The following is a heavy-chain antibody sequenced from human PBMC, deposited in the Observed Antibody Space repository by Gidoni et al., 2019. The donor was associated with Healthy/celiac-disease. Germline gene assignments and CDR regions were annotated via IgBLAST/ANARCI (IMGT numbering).Heavy chain of an antibody. Sequence: QVQLQQWGAGLLKPSEPLSLTCAVYGGSFSGYYWSWIRQPPGKGLEWIGEINHSGSTNYNPSLKSRVTISVDTSKNQFSLKLSSVTAADTAVYYCARGVVVPAAINWFDPWGQGTLVTVSS. D-gene: IGHD2-2*02. J-gene: IGHJ5*02. V-gene: IGHV4-34*01. CDR1: GGSFSGYY. CDR2: INHSGST. CDR3: ARGVVVPAAINWFDP.